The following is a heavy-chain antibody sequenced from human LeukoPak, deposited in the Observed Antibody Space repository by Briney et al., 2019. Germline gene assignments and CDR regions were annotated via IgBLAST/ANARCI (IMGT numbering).Heavy chain of an antibody. CDR1: GYTFTGFY. Sequence: ASVKISCKTSGYTFTGFYMHWMRQAPGQGLEWMGWINPNTGGTNYAQKFQGRVTMTRDTSISTAYMELSGLRSDDTAVYYCARDYPWPERFWGQGTLVTVSS. J-gene: IGHJ4*02. CDR3: ARDYPWPERF. V-gene: IGHV1-2*02. D-gene: IGHD1-1*01. CDR2: INPNTGGT.